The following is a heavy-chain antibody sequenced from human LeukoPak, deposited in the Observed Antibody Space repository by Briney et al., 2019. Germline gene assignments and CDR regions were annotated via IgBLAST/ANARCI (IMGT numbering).Heavy chain of an antibody. CDR2: INHSGST. V-gene: IGHV4-34*01. CDR1: GGFFSGYY. CDR3: ARAYRHFTVNTRGRAFDI. D-gene: IGHD4-17*01. J-gene: IGHJ3*02. Sequence: SETLSLTCAVYGGFFSGYYWSWIRPPPGKGLEWIGEINHSGSTNYNPSLKSRVTISVDTSKNQFSLKLSSVTAADTAVYYCARAYRHFTVNTRGRAFDIWGQGTMVTVSS.